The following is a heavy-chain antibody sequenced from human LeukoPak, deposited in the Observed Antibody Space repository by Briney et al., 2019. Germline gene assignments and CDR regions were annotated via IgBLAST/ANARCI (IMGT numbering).Heavy chain of an antibody. CDR3: ARETGRGYGSGSYYDY. D-gene: IGHD3-10*01. J-gene: IGHJ4*01. V-gene: IGHV1-2*04. CDR1: GYTFTGYY. Sequence: ASVKVSCKASGYTFTGYYMHWVRQAPGQGLEWMGWINPNSGGTNYAQKFQGWVTMTRDTSISTAYMELSRLRSDDTAVYYCARETGRGYGSGSYYDYWGQEPWSPSPQ. CDR2: INPNSGGT.